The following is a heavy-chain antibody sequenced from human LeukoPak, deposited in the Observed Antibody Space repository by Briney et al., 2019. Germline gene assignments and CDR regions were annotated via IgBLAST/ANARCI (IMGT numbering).Heavy chain of an antibody. J-gene: IGHJ3*02. CDR2: IVPIFGTT. Sequence: ASVKVSCKASGGTFSSYAINWVRQAPGQGLEWMGRIVPIFGTTNYAQKFQGRVTITTDESTSTAHMELSSLRSEDTAVYYCARDRGERGSSWSLPAHGFDIWGQGTMVTVSS. CDR1: GGTFSSYA. CDR3: ARDRGERGSSWSLPAHGFDI. V-gene: IGHV1-69*05. D-gene: IGHD6-13*01.